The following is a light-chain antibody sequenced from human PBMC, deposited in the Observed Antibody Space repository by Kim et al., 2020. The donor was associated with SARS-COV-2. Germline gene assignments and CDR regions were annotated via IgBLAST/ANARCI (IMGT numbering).Light chain of an antibody. CDR1: KLGEKY. CDR3: QAWDSNVV. CDR2: QDS. V-gene: IGLV3-1*01. J-gene: IGLJ2*01. Sequence: VYGSPGKAARIPGAGDKLGEKYACWYQQKPGQSPVLVIYQDSKRPSGIPERFSGSNSGNTATLTISGTQAMDEADYYCQAWDSNVVFGGGTQLTVL.